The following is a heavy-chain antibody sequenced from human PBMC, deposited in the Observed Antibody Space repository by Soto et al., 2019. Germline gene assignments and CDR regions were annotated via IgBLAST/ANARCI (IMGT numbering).Heavy chain of an antibody. CDR1: GGTFTNYA. Sequence: QVQLVQAGAEVKKPGSSRKVSCKASGGTFTNYAFSWVRQAPGQGLEWMGGIIPVFVTPDYAQKFQGRVTITADESTRTASMELSSLRSDDTAVYYCARERSVGYCITTTCPKPFYYYAMDVWGQGTTVTVSS. J-gene: IGHJ6*02. D-gene: IGHD2-2*01. CDR3: ARERSVGYCITTTCPKPFYYYAMDV. CDR2: IIPVFVTP. V-gene: IGHV1-69*12.